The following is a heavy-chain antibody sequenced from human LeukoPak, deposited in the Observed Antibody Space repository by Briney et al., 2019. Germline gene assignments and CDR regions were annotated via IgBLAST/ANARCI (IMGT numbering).Heavy chain of an antibody. CDR2: MNPNSGNT. V-gene: IGHV1-8*02. Sequence: GASVKVSCKASGYTFTSYYMHWVRQATGQGLEWMGWMNPNSGNTGYAQKFQGRVTMTRNTSISTAYMELSSLRSEDTAVYYCARVGGDTVTNRYWGQGTLVTVSS. D-gene: IGHD4-17*01. CDR1: GYTFTSYY. J-gene: IGHJ4*02. CDR3: ARVGGDTVTNRY.